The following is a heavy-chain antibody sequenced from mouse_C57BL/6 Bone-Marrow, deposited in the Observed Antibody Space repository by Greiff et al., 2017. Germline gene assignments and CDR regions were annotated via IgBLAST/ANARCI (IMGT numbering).Heavy chain of an antibody. Sequence: DVQLQESGAELVRPGASVKLSCTASGFTFKDDYMHWVKQRPEQGLEWIGWIDPENGDTEYASKFQGKATITADTSSNTAYLQLSSLTSEDAAVYYCSCGPSGNSYGYWGQGTAPTVSA. D-gene: IGHD1-1*01. V-gene: IGHV14-4*01. CDR1: GFTFKDDY. CDR3: SCGPSGNSYGY. CDR2: IDPENGDT. J-gene: IGHJ2*01.